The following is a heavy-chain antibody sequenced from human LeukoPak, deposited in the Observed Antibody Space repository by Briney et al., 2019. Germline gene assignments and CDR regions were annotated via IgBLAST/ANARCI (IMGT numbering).Heavy chain of an antibody. CDR1: GFTFSRYA. J-gene: IGHJ3*02. CDR2: TSPDGNEK. D-gene: IGHD1-7*01. V-gene: IGHV3-30*07. CDR3: AKDLGTGTILGDAFDI. Sequence: GGSLRLSCAASGFTFSRYAMHWVRQAPGKGLEWVAVTSPDGNEKYYADSVKSRFTISRDNSKNTLYLQMNSLRAEDTAVYYCAKDLGTGTILGDAFDIWGQGTMVTVSS.